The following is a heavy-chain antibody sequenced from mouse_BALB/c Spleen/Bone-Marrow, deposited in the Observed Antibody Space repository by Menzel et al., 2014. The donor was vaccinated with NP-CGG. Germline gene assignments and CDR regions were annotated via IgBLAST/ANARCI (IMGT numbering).Heavy chain of an antibody. CDR3: AREDYGNSWFAY. V-gene: IGHV1-80*01. CDR1: GYAISGYW. J-gene: IGHJ3*01. Sequence: QVHLQQSGAELVRPGSSVKISCKASGYAISGYWMNWVKQRPGQGLEWIGQIYPGDDDTIYNGKFKGKATLTADKSSNTAYMQLSSLTSEDSAVYLCAREDYGNSWFAYWGQGTLVTVSA. CDR2: IYPGDDDT. D-gene: IGHD2-1*01.